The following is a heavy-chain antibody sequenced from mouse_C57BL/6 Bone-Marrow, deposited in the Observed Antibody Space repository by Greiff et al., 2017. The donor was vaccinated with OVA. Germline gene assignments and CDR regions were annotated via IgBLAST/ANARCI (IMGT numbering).Heavy chain of an antibody. J-gene: IGHJ2*01. V-gene: IGHV1-50*01. D-gene: IGHD4-1*01. CDR1: GYTFTSYW. Sequence: QVQLQQSGAELVKPGASVKLSCKASGYTFTSYWMQWVKQRPGQGLEWIGEIDPSDSYTNYNQKFKGKATLTVDTSSSTAYMQLSSLTSEDSAVYYCATPSTGTFDYWGQGTTLTVSS. CDR2: IDPSDSYT. CDR3: ATPSTGTFDY.